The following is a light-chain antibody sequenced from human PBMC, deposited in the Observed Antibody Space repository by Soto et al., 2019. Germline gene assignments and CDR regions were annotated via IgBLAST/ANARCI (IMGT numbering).Light chain of an antibody. Sequence: DIQMTQSPSSLSASVGDRFTITCRASQSISSYLNWYQQKPGKAPKLLIYAASSLQSGVPSRFSGSGSGTEFTLTISSLQPEDFATYYCLQHNSYPITFGQGTRLEIK. V-gene: IGKV1-17*01. CDR3: LQHNSYPIT. CDR2: AAS. CDR1: QSISSY. J-gene: IGKJ5*01.